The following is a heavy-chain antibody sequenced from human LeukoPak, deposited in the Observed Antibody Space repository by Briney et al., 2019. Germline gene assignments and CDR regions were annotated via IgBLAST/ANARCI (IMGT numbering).Heavy chain of an antibody. V-gene: IGHV3-23*01. CDR1: GFTFSNYA. CDR3: VQEGPRGLAFDI. Sequence: GGSLRLSCAASGFTFSNYAMNWVRQAPGKGLEWVSVISGSGASTYYADSVKGRFTISRDNSKHTLYLQMNSLRAEDTAVYYCVQEGPRGLAFDIWGQGTKVTVSS. CDR2: ISGSGAST. J-gene: IGHJ3*02.